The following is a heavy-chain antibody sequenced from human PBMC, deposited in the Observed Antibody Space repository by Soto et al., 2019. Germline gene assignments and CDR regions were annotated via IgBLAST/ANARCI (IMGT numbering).Heavy chain of an antibody. CDR3: ARGVVVVAASQLGWFDP. D-gene: IGHD2-15*01. J-gene: IGHJ5*02. CDR2: IIPMFGTA. Sequence: QVQLVQSGAEVKNPGSSVKVSCKASGGTFSRDAISWVRQAPGQGLEWMGGIIPMFGTAKYAQKFQGRLTITADESTSTAYMDLRSLRSEDTAVYYCARGVVVVAASQLGWFDPWGQGTLVTVSS. V-gene: IGHV1-69*01. CDR1: GGTFSRDA.